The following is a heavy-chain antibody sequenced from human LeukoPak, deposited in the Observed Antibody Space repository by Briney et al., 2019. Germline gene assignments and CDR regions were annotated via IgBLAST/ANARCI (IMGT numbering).Heavy chain of an antibody. CDR1: EFTFSSYS. CDR3: ARCIPTNYDFWSGYSQYYYYYGMDV. Sequence: GGSLRLSCAASEFTFSSYSMNWVRQAPGKGLEWVSYITNSGNSKSYADSVKGRFTISRDNTKNSLYLQMNGLRAEDTAVYYCARCIPTNYDFWSGYSQYYYYYGMDVWGQGTTVTVSS. V-gene: IGHV3-48*01. CDR2: ITNSGNSK. D-gene: IGHD3-3*01. J-gene: IGHJ6*02.